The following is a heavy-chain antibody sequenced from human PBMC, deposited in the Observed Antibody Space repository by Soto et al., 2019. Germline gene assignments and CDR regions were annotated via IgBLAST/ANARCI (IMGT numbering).Heavy chain of an antibody. V-gene: IGHV4-59*01. CDR2: IYYSGST. Sequence: SETLSLTCTVSGGSISSYYWSWIRQPPGKGLEWIGYIYYSGSTNYNPSLKSRVTISVDTSKNQFSLKLSSVTAADTAVYYCARVSVPAAIEYYYYYYGMDVWGQGTTVTVSS. J-gene: IGHJ6*02. CDR1: GGSISSYY. CDR3: ARVSVPAAIEYYYYYYGMDV. D-gene: IGHD2-2*02.